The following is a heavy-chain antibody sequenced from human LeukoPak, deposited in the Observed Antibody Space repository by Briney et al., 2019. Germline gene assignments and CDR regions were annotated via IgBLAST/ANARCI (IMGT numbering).Heavy chain of an antibody. CDR1: GFTFSSYA. V-gene: IGHV3-23*01. Sequence: GGSLRLSCTASGFTFSSYAMNWVRQAPGKGLEWVSGIGAGGTFTYYADSVKGRFTISRDNSRNTLYLQMNSLRADDTAVYYCAQDLDDTTYGYYFDYWGQGTLVTVSS. CDR3: AQDLDDTTYGYYFDY. J-gene: IGHJ4*02. CDR2: IGAGGTFT. D-gene: IGHD4-17*01.